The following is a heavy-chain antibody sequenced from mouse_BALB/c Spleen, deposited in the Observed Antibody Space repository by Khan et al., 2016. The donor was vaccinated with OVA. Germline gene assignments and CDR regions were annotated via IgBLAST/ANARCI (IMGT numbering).Heavy chain of an antibody. CDR3: ARQPYYHYNVMDY. D-gene: IGHD2-10*01. CDR2: MWSDGST. J-gene: IGHJ4*01. V-gene: IGHV2-6-1*01. CDR1: GFSLTNHG. Sequence: QVQLKESGPGLVAPSQSLSITCTISGFSLTNHGVHWVRQPPGKGLEWLVLMWSDGSTTYNSALKSRLTISKDNSKSQVFLKMNSLQTDDTAMYFCARQPYYHYNVMDYWGQGTSVTVSS.